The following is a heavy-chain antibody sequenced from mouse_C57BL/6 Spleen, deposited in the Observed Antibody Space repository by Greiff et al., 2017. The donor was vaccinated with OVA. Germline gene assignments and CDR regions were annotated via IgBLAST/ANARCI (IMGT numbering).Heavy chain of an antibody. J-gene: IGHJ2*01. D-gene: IGHD2-4*01. V-gene: IGHV1-53*01. CDR3: AREMDYDDLYFDY. Sequence: QVQLQQPGTELVKPGASVKLSCKASGYTFTSYWMHWVKQRPGQGLEWIGNINPSNGGTKSNEKFKSKATLTVDKSSSTAYMQLSSLTSEDSAVYYCAREMDYDDLYFDYWGQGTTLTVSS. CDR2: INPSNGGT. CDR1: GYTFTSYW.